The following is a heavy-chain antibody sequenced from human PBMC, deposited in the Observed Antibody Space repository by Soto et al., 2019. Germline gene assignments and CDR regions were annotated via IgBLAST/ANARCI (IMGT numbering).Heavy chain of an antibody. V-gene: IGHV4-31*03. D-gene: IGHD6-13*01. CDR3: ARVGVWSAAGWFDH. J-gene: IGHJ5*02. CDR2: IYFSGST. Sequence: QVQLQESGPGLVKPSQTLSLTCTVSGGSISSGGYYWSWIRQHPGKGLEWIGYIYFSGSTYYNTALHRRVTISIVTSKNHFSLPLCSVTAADTAVYYCARVGVWSAAGWFDHWGQGTLVTVSS. CDR1: GGSISSGGYY.